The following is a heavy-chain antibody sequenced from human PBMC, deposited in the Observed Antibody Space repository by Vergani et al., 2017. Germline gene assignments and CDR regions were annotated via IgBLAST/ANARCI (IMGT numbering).Heavy chain of an antibody. CDR3: AKANPRNSGSHYLYYYHAMDV. D-gene: IGHD5-12*01. V-gene: IGHV3-23*01. J-gene: IGHJ6*02. CDR1: GFTFNHYA. Sequence: EVQLLESGGDLVQPGGSLRLSCAASGFTFNHYAMNWVRQAPGKGLEWVSGISGSGGSTYYAGAEKGRFTISRDSSKNTLYLQMNSLSAGDTAVYYCAKANPRNSGSHYLYYYHAMDVWGQGTTVTVSS. CDR2: ISGSGGST.